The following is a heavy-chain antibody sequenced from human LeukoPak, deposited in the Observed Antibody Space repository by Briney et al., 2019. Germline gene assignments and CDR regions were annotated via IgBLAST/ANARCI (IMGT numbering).Heavy chain of an antibody. CDR3: ARDGFSSGWYQRRCYFDY. D-gene: IGHD6-19*01. CDR1: GLNLTTYA. J-gene: IGHJ4*02. V-gene: IGHV3-48*01. CDR2: ISSSSGTI. Sequence: GGSLRLSCAASGLNLTTYAMGWVRQAPGKGLEWVSYISSSSGTIYNADSVKGRFTISRDNAKNSLYLQMNSLRAEDTAVYYCARDGFSSGWYQRRCYFDYWGQGTLVTVSS.